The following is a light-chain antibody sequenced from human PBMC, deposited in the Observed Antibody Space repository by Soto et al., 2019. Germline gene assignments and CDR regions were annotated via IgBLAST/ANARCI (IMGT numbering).Light chain of an antibody. J-gene: IGLJ1*01. V-gene: IGLV2-14*01. CDR3: SSYTGSSTLYV. CDR2: EVT. CDR1: SSDVGTYNY. Sequence: QSALTQPASVSGSPGQSITISCTGTSSDVGTYNYVSWYQQHPGKAPKVMIYEVTYRPSGVSNRFSGSKSGNTASLTISGPQAEDEAEYYCSSYTGSSTLYVFGTGTKV.